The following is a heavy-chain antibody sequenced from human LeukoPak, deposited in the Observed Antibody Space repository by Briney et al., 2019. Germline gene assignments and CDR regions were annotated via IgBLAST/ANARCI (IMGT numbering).Heavy chain of an antibody. CDR3: AKDSHIWVPLMLYHFDY. Sequence: GGSLRLSCAASGFTFKIYAMSWGRHGPGRGLEWVSTICGSEGSTFYADSVKGRFTISRDNSKNTVYLQLNSLRVEDTAVYYCAKDSHIWVPLMLYHFDYWGQGMLVTVSS. CDR1: GFTFKIYA. V-gene: IGHV3-23*01. J-gene: IGHJ4*02. D-gene: IGHD2-8*01. CDR2: ICGSEGST.